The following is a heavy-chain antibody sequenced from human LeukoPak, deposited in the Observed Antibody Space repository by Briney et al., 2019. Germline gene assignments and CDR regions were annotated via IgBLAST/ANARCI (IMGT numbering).Heavy chain of an antibody. V-gene: IGHV3-66*01. CDR1: GGSISSSNW. J-gene: IGHJ4*02. CDR2: IYSGGST. Sequence: GTLSLTCAVSGGSISSSNWWSWVRQPPGKGLEWVSVIYSGGSTYYADSVKGRFTISRDNSKNTLYLQMNSLRAEDTAVYYCARDYRYDSSGYYYFDYWGQGTLVTVSS. CDR3: ARDYRYDSSGYYYFDY. D-gene: IGHD3-22*01.